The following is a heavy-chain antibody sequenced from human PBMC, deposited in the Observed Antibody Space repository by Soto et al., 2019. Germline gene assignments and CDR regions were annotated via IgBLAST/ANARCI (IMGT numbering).Heavy chain of an antibody. CDR3: AREGSYSAYNFAHGIQLWSFDF. CDR1: GGSITSGNYY. D-gene: IGHD5-12*01. Sequence: SETLSLTCTVSGGSITSGNYYWSWIRQLPWKGLEWIGRIFSSGSTSFNPSLESRVAMSVDTSKNHFSLNLSSVTAADMAVYYCAREGSYSAYNFAHGIQLWSFDFWGQGXLVTVSS. J-gene: IGHJ4*02. CDR2: IFSSGST. V-gene: IGHV4-61*03.